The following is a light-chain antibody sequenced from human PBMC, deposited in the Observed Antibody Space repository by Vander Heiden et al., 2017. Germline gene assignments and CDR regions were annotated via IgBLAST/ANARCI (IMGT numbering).Light chain of an antibody. J-gene: IGLJ2*01. CDR3: QVWDSSSYHPV. CDR2: DDS. Sequence: SYVLTQPPSVSVAPGQTASVTCGGNNIGSKSVHWYQQQPGQAPGLVVYDDSDRPAGIPERFSGSNSENTATLTISRVEAGDEADYYCQVWDSSSYHPVFGGGTKLTVL. V-gene: IGLV3-21*02. CDR1: NIGSKS.